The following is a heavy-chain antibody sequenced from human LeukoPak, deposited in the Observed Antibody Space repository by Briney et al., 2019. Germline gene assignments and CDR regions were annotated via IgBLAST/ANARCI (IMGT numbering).Heavy chain of an antibody. CDR3: AADSGYCSSTSCYLRS. V-gene: IGHV1-58*01. D-gene: IGHD2-2*03. CDR2: IVVGSGNT. Sequence: SEKVSCKASGFTFTSSAVQWVRQARGQRLEWIGWIVVGSGNTNYAQKFQERVTITRDMSTSTAYMELSSLRSEDTAVYYCAADSGYCSSTSCYLRSWGQGTLVTVSS. J-gene: IGHJ4*02. CDR1: GFTFTSSA.